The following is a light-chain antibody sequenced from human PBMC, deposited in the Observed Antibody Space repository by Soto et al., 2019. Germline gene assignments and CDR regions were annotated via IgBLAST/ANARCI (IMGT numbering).Light chain of an antibody. CDR1: GRDIGAYDY. V-gene: IGLV2-14*01. Sequence: QSVLTQPASVSGSPGQSITISCTGSGRDIGAYDYVSWYQQHPGKAPKLLIYGVKNRPSGVSYRFSASKSAFTASLTISGLQAEDEAHYYCSSYTTSYFYVFGPGTKGTAL. CDR2: GVK. J-gene: IGLJ1*01. CDR3: SSYTTSYFYV.